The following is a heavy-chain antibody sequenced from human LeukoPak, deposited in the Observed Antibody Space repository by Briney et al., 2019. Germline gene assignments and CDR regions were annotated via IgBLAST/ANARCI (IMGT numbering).Heavy chain of an antibody. Sequence: QTGGSLRLSCAASGFTFSTYAMSWVRQAPGTGLGWVSAISGSGGGTNSADFVKGRFTISRENSKNTLYLQMSSLRAEDTAIYYCAKDSCSSTTCYWDYWGQGTLVTVSS. CDR3: AKDSCSSTTCYWDY. D-gene: IGHD2-2*01. CDR1: GFTFSTYA. CDR2: ISGSGGGT. J-gene: IGHJ4*02. V-gene: IGHV3-23*01.